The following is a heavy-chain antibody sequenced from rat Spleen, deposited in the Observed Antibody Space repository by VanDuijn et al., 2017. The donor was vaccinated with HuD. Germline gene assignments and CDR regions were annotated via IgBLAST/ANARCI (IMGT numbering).Heavy chain of an antibody. J-gene: IGHJ2*01. CDR3: TTDGHTMGMAY. CDR1: GFSFSNYY. CDR2: ISTGGGST. Sequence: EVQLVESGGGLVQPGRSLKLSCADSGFSFSNYYMAWVRQAPTKGLEWVAYISTGGGSTYYRDSVKGRFTISRDNAKSTLYLQMDSLRSEDTATYYFTTDGHTMGMAYWGQGVMVTVSS. V-gene: IGHV5-27*01. D-gene: IGHD1-7*01.